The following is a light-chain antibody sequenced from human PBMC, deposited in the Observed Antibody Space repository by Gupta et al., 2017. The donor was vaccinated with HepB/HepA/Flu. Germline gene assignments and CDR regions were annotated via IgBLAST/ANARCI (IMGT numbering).Light chain of an antibody. CDR2: CGG. J-gene: IGLJ3*02. V-gene: IGLV3-21*04. CDR1: NIGTKG. Sequence: SSVLTQPPSVPVAPGQTAKIPCEGNNIGTKGVHWYQQYPGQAPVLVIYCGGCRHSGIAEWLSGSNSGCTATLTITRVEAGDEADYYCQVGDGSGDNQVFGGGTELTVL. CDR3: QVGDGSGDNQV.